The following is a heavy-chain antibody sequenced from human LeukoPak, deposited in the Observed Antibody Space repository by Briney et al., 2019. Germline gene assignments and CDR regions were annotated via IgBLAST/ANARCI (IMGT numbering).Heavy chain of an antibody. Sequence: GGSLRLSCAASGFTFSSYDMHWVRQAPGKGLEWVAVIWYDGSNKYYADSVKGRFTISRDNSKNTLYLQMNSLRAEDTAVYYCARGGLQWELLSWFDPWGQGTLVTVSS. V-gene: IGHV3-33*01. CDR3: ARGGLQWELLSWFDP. J-gene: IGHJ5*02. CDR2: IWYDGSNK. CDR1: GFTFSSYD. D-gene: IGHD1-26*01.